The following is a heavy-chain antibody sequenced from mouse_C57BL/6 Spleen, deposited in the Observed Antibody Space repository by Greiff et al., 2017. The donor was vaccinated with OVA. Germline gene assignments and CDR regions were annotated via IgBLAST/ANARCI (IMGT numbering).Heavy chain of an antibody. J-gene: IGHJ3*01. Sequence: VQLQQSGAELVRPGASVKLSCTASGFNIKDDYMHWVKQRPEQGLEWIGWIDPENGDTEYASKFQGQATITADTSYNTASLQLSSLTSEDTTDYYWTTREIYYDNDSAYWGQGTLVTVSA. CDR1: GFNIKDDY. CDR3: TTREIYYDNDSAY. CDR2: IDPENGDT. V-gene: IGHV14-4*01. D-gene: IGHD2-4*01.